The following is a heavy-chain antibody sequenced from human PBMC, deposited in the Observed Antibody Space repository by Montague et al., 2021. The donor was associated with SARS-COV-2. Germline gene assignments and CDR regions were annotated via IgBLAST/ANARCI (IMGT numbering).Heavy chain of an antibody. D-gene: IGHD1-26*01. V-gene: IGHV3-30*03. Sequence: SLRLSCAASGFKFSDYWMVWIRQAPGKGLEWVALISNDGSNKHYADSVKGRFTISRDNSKSTLYLQMNSLRTEDTAVYYCARESGSFHDGGYFDYWGQGSLVTVSS. CDR2: ISNDGSNK. J-gene: IGHJ4*02. CDR3: ARESGSFHDGGYFDY. CDR1: GFKFSDYW.